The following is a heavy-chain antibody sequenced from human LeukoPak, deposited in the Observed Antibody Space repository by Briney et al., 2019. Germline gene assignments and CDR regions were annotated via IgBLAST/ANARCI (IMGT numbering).Heavy chain of an antibody. J-gene: IGHJ4*02. Sequence: GGSLRLSCAASGFSFSTFWMSWARQAPGKGLEWVANIRGDGSEKNYVDSVRGRFTISRDNTMNSVYLQMNSLRADDTAVYYCTNGGRLDYWGQGALVTVSS. CDR1: GFSFSTFW. CDR2: IRGDGSEK. V-gene: IGHV3-7*01. D-gene: IGHD3-10*01. CDR3: TNGGRLDY.